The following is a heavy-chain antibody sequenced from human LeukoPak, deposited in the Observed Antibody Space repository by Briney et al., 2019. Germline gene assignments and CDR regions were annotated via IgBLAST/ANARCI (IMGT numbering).Heavy chain of an antibody. CDR2: IIPILGIA. J-gene: IGHJ4*02. V-gene: IGHV1-69*04. Sequence: GASVKVSCKASGYTFTRYGFSWVRQAPGQGLEWMGRIIPILGIANYAQKFQGRVTITADKSTSTAYMELSSLRSEDTAVYYCATPAGSSSLVFDYWGQGTLVTVSS. D-gene: IGHD6-13*01. CDR3: ATPAGSSSLVFDY. CDR1: GYTFTRYG.